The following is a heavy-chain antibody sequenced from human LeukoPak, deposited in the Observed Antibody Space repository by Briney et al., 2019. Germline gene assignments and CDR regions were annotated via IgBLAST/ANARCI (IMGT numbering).Heavy chain of an antibody. CDR1: GYTFTSYG. CDR2: ISAYNGNT. Sequence: ASVKVSCKASGYTFTSYGISWVRQAPGQGLEWMGWISAYNGNTNYAQKLQGRVTMTTDTSTSTAYMELSRLRSDDTAVYYCARAGSWPTRYYYYYYMDVWGKGTTVTISS. D-gene: IGHD6-13*01. J-gene: IGHJ6*03. CDR3: ARAGSWPTRYYYYYYMDV. V-gene: IGHV1-18*01.